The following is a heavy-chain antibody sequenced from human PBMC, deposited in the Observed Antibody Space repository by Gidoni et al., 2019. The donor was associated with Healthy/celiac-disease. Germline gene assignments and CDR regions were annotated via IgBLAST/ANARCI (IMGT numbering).Heavy chain of an antibody. J-gene: IGHJ4*02. D-gene: IGHD5-18*01. V-gene: IGHV3-33*01. CDR2: IWYDGSNK. CDR3: ARDVDTAMVSPFDY. CDR1: GFTFSSYG. Sequence: QVQLVESGGGVVQPGRSLRLSCAASGFTFSSYGMHWVRPAPGKGMELVAVIWYDGSNKYYADSVKGRFTISRDNSKNTLYLQMNSLRAEDTAVYYCARDVDTAMVSPFDYWGQGTLVTVSS.